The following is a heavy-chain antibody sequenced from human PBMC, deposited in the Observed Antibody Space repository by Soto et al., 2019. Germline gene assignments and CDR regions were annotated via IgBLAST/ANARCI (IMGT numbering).Heavy chain of an antibody. Sequence: QVQLVESGGGVVQPGRSLRLSCAASGFTFSSYGMHWVRQAPGKGLEWVAVISYDGSNKYYADSVKGRFTISRDNSKNTLYLQMNSLRAEDTAVYYCAKDREDGAFLYWGQGTLVTVSS. J-gene: IGHJ4*02. D-gene: IGHD4-17*01. CDR3: AKDREDGAFLY. CDR2: ISYDGSNK. CDR1: GFTFSSYG. V-gene: IGHV3-30*18.